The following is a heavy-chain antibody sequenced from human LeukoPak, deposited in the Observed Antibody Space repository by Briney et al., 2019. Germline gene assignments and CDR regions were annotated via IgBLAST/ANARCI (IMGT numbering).Heavy chain of an antibody. Sequence: SETLSLTCAVYGGSFSGYYWSWIRQPPGKGLEWIGSIYYSGSTYYNPSLKSRVTISVDTSKNQFSLKLSSVTAADTAVYYCASIRSYGTYWGQGTLVTVSS. V-gene: IGHV4-34*01. J-gene: IGHJ4*02. CDR2: IYYSGST. CDR1: GGSFSGYY. D-gene: IGHD5-18*01. CDR3: ASIRSYGTY.